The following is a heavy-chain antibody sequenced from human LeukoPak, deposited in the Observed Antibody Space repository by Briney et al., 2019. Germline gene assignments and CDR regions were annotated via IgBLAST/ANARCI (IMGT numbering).Heavy chain of an antibody. J-gene: IGHJ4*02. V-gene: IGHV4-30-2*01. CDR3: ARAPYDILTGYFLFDS. CDR1: GSAVSSDDHF. D-gene: IGHD3-9*01. Sequence: SETLSLTCAVSGSAVSSDDHFWSWIRQPPGRGLEWIGYIYHRGSTSYNPSLRSRVTVSLDKSRNQFSLNLYSVTAADTAVYYCARAPYDILTGYFLFDSWGQGTLITVSS. CDR2: IYHRGST.